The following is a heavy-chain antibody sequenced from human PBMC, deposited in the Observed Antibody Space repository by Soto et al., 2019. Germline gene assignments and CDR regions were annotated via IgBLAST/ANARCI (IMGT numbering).Heavy chain of an antibody. CDR1: GLTFSGYA. CDR2: ISGSGGST. CDR3: AKSITPYYDFWSGYYRYYYYGMDV. V-gene: IGHV3-23*01. Sequence: GGSLRLSCAASGLTFSGYAMSWVRQAPGKGLEWVSAISGSGGSTYYADSVKGRFTISRDNSKNTLYLQMNSLRAEDTAVYYCAKSITPYYDFWSGYYRYYYYGMDVWGQGTTVTVSS. J-gene: IGHJ6*02. D-gene: IGHD3-3*01.